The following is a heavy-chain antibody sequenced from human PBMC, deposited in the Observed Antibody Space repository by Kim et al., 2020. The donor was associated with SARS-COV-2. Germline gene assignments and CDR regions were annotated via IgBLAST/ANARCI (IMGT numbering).Heavy chain of an antibody. CDR2: IWYDGSSK. V-gene: IGHV3-33*08. CDR3: ARSPLWVVATIDAFDI. D-gene: IGHD2-15*01. J-gene: IGHJ3*02. Sequence: GGSLRLSCVASGFTFSSYGMHWVRQAPGKGLEWVAVIWYDGSSKNYADSVKGRFTISRDNSKNTLYLQMNSLRAEDTAVYYCARSPLWVVATIDAFDIWGQGTVLTVFS. CDR1: GFTFSSYG.